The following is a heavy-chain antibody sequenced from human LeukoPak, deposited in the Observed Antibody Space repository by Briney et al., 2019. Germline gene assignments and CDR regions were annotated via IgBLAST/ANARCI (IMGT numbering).Heavy chain of an antibody. CDR3: AKGEYSGYDLYY. D-gene: IGHD5-12*01. CDR1: GFTFSSYG. CDR2: IRYDGSNK. J-gene: IGHJ4*02. Sequence: GGSLRLSCAASGFTFSSYGMHRVRQAPGKGLEWVAFIRYDGSNKYYADSVKGRFTISRDNSKNTLYLQMNSLRAEDTAVYYCAKGEYSGYDLYYWGQGTLVTVSS. V-gene: IGHV3-30*02.